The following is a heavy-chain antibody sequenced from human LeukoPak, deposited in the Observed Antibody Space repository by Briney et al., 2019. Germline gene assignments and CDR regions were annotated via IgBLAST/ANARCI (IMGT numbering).Heavy chain of an antibody. CDR3: ARGETSSSWSTFDY. CDR1: GFTFSTYA. D-gene: IGHD6-13*01. Sequence: GGSLRLSCAASGFTFSTYAMSWVRQAPGKGLEWVSAISVSAGSTYYADSVKGRFTISRDSAKNTLYLQMNSLGAEDTAVYYCARGETSSSWSTFDYWGQGTLATVSS. CDR2: ISVSAGST. V-gene: IGHV3-23*01. J-gene: IGHJ4*02.